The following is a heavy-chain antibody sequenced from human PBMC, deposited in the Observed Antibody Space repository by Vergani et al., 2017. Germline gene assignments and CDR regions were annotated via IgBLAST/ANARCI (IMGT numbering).Heavy chain of an antibody. V-gene: IGHV3-33*01. CDR3: ARDLRFLYNRFDP. CDR2: TWYDGNNK. D-gene: IGHD1-14*01. Sequence: QVQLVESGGGVVQPGRSLRLSCAASGFPFNQYGMHWVRQAPGKGLEWVAVTWYDGNNKQYADSVKGRFTISRDNSKSTMYLQMNSLRDEDTGVYYCARDLRFLYNRFDPWGQGTLVTVSS. CDR1: GFPFNQYG. J-gene: IGHJ5*02.